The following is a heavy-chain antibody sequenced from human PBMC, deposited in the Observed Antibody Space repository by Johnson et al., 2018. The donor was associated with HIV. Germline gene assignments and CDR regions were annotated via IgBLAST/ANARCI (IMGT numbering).Heavy chain of an antibody. J-gene: IGHJ3*02. Sequence: VQLVESGGGLIQPGGSLRLSCAASGFTVSSNYMSWVRQAPGKGLEWVSVIYSGSTIYYADSVKGRFTISRDNAKNSLYLQMTGLKTEDTAVYYCTTGLYWNDAFDIWGQGTMVTVSS. CDR2: IYSGSTI. D-gene: IGHD1-1*01. CDR1: GFTVSSNY. V-gene: IGHV3-53*01. CDR3: TTGLYWNDAFDI.